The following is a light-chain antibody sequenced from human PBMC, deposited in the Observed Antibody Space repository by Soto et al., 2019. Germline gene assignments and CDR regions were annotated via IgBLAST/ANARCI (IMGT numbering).Light chain of an antibody. Sequence: QSALTQPPSASGSPGQSVTISCTGTSSDVGGYNYVSWNQQHPGKAPKLMIYEVSKRPSGVPDRFSGSKSCNTASLSVSGLQAEDEADYYCSSYAGSNLYGFGTXTKVTVL. V-gene: IGLV2-8*01. CDR3: SSYAGSNLYG. CDR1: SSDVGGYNY. CDR2: EVS. J-gene: IGLJ1*01.